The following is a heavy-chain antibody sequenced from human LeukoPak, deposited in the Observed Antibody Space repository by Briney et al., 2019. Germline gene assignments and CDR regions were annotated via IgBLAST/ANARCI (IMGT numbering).Heavy chain of an antibody. Sequence: SETLSLTCTVSGGPISSYYWSWIRQPPGKGLAWFTYFDYRGTTNYNPSLKSRVTISVDTSKNQFSLKLTSVTAADTAVYYCARGVYIAAAQYGYWGQGTLVTGSS. V-gene: IGHV4-59*01. J-gene: IGHJ4*02. D-gene: IGHD6-13*01. CDR2: FDYRGTT. CDR1: GGPISSYY. CDR3: ARGVYIAAAQYGY.